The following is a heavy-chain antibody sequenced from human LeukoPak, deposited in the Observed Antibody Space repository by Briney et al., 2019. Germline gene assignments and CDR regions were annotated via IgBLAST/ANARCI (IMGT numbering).Heavy chain of an antibody. CDR2: LYHCWTT. V-gene: IGHV4-4*02. CDR3: ARYKYVSGWYWYFDL. Sequence: PSGTLSLTCAVSGGSLSSRDWWSRVRQPPGKGLERIGELYHCWTTNYNPSIKSRVTILVDKSKIQDSLKLTSVTAADTAVYYCARYKYVSGWYWYFDLWGRGTLVTVSS. J-gene: IGHJ2*01. CDR1: GGSLSSRDW. D-gene: IGHD6-19*01.